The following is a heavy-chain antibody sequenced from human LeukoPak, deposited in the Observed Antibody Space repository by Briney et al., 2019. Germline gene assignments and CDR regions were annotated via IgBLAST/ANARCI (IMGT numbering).Heavy chain of an antibody. CDR2: ISGSGGST. J-gene: IGHJ4*02. Sequence: PGGSLRLSCAASGFTFSNAWMDWVRQAPGKGLEWVSAISGSGGSTYYADSVKGRFTISRDNSKNTLYLQMNSLRAEDTAVYYCAKDIESRWSLYYFDYWGQGTLVTVSS. CDR3: AKDIESRWSLYYFDY. CDR1: GFTFSNAW. V-gene: IGHV3-23*01. D-gene: IGHD2-15*01.